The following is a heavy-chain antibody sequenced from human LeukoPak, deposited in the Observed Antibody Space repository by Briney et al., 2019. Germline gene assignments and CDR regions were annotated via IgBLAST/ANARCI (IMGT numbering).Heavy chain of an antibody. J-gene: IGHJ4*02. Sequence: ASVKVSCKASGYTFTGYYMHWVRQAPGQGLEWMGIINPSGGSTSYAQKFQGRVTMTRDMSTSTVYMELSSLRSEDTAVYYCARVWENIVVVPAAMLGIAAAGPFDYWGQGTLVTVSS. CDR2: INPSGGST. V-gene: IGHV1-46*01. CDR3: ARVWENIVVVPAAMLGIAAAGPFDY. CDR1: GYTFTGYY. D-gene: IGHD2-2*01.